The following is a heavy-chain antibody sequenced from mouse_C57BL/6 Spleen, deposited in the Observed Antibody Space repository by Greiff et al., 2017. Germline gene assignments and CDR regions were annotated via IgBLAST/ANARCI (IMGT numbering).Heavy chain of an antibody. CDR1: GYTFTSYW. CDR3: ARGDYGSSPDY. J-gene: IGHJ2*01. V-gene: IGHV1-50*01. CDR2: IDPSDSYT. D-gene: IGHD1-1*01. Sequence: VQLQQSGAELVKPGASVKLSCKASGYTFTSYWMQWVKQRPGQGLEWIGEIDPSDSYTNYNQKFKGKATLTVDTSSSTAYMQLSSLTSEDSAVYYCARGDYGSSPDYWGQGTTLTVSS.